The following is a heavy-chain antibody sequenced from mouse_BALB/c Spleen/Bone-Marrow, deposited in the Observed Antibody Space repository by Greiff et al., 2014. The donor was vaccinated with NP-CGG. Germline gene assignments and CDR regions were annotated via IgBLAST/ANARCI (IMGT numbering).Heavy chain of an antibody. Sequence: VQLQQSGAELVKPGASVKLSCTASGFNIKDTYMHWVKQRPEQGLEWIGRIDPANGNTKYDPKFQGKATITAYTSSNTAYLQLSSLTSEDTAVYYCARYYYGSSYFDYWGQGTTLTVSS. D-gene: IGHD1-1*01. CDR2: IDPANGNT. J-gene: IGHJ2*01. V-gene: IGHV14-3*02. CDR1: GFNIKDTY. CDR3: ARYYYGSSYFDY.